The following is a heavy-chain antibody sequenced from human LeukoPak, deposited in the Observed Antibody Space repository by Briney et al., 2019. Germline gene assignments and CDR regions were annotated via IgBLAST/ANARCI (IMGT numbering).Heavy chain of an antibody. V-gene: IGHV5-51*01. CDR1: GYSFTNYW. J-gene: IGHJ4*02. CDR3: ARHAVRDGYNRHNDY. CDR2: IYPGDSDT. D-gene: IGHD5-24*01. Sequence: GESLKISCKGSGYSFTNYWIAWVRQMPVKGLEWMGIIYPGDSDTRYSPSFQGQVTISADKSISTAYLQWNSLKDSDTAMYYCARHAVRDGYNRHNDYWGQGTLVTVSS.